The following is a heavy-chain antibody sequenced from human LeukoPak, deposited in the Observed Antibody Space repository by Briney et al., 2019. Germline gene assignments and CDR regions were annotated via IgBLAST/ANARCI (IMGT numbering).Heavy chain of an antibody. CDR1: GFTFSSYG. Sequence: GGSLRLSCAASGFTFSSYGMHWVRQAPGKGLEWVAVIWYDGSNKYYADSVKGRFTISRDNSKNTLYLQMNSLRAEDTAVYYCARDLRYSSSSGFDYWGQGTLVTVSS. CDR3: ARDLRYSSSSGFDY. CDR2: IWYDGSNK. V-gene: IGHV3-33*01. J-gene: IGHJ4*02. D-gene: IGHD6-6*01.